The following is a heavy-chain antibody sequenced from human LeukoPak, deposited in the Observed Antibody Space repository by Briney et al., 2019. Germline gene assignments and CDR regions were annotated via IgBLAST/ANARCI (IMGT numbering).Heavy chain of an antibody. CDR2: LSGSGDRT. D-gene: IGHD4-17*01. J-gene: IGHJ4*02. CDR3: AKVHEYGDYGY. Sequence: PGGSLRLSCAASGFTFSSYAMSWVRQAPVKGLEWVSGLSGSGDRTNHADSVKGRFIISRDNSKNTVLLQMNSLRVEDTAVYYCAKVHEYGDYGYWGQGTLVTVSS. V-gene: IGHV3-23*01. CDR1: GFTFSSYA.